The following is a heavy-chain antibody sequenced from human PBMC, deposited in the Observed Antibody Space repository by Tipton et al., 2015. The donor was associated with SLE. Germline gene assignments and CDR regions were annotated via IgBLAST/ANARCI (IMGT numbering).Heavy chain of an antibody. CDR2: INHSGSA. Sequence: AGLVKPSETLSLTCGVYDGSFSAYNWNWIRQSPGKGLEWIGEINHSGSANYNPSLKSRVTISVDTSKNQFSLTVFSVTAADTAVYYCARGAKERITLVRVRPYYFDYWGQGSLVTVSS. V-gene: IGHV4-34*01. D-gene: IGHD3-10*01. CDR3: ARGAKERITLVRVRPYYFDY. J-gene: IGHJ4*01. CDR1: DGSFSAYN.